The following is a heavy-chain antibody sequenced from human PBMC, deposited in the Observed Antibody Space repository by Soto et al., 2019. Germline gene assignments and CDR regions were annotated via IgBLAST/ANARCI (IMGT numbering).Heavy chain of an antibody. CDR3: ARGPDIVVVPAAISYYYMDV. CDR1: GGSFSGYY. V-gene: IGHV4-34*01. Sequence: SETLSLTCAVYGGSFSGYYWSWIRRPPGKGLEWIGEINHSGSTNYNPSLKSRVTISVDTSKNQFSLKLSSVTAADTAVYYCARGPDIVVVPAAISYYYMDVWGKGTTVTVSS. D-gene: IGHD2-2*02. CDR2: INHSGST. J-gene: IGHJ6*03.